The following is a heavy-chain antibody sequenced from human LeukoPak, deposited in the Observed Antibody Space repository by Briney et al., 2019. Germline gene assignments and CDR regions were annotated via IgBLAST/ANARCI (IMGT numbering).Heavy chain of an antibody. CDR2: FDPEDGET. Sequence: ASVKVSCKVSGYTPTELSMHWVRQAPRKGLEWMGGFDPEDGETIYAQKFQGRVTMTEDTSTDTAYMELSSLRSEDTAVYYCATVDTVFGVVIRAGQFDYWGQGTLVTVSS. CDR3: ATVDTVFGVVIRAGQFDY. CDR1: GYTPTELS. D-gene: IGHD3-3*01. V-gene: IGHV1-24*01. J-gene: IGHJ4*02.